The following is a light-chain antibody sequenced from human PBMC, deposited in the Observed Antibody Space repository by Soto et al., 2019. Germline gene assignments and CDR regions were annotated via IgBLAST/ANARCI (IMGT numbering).Light chain of an antibody. CDR1: SSDVGGYNY. CDR3: SSYAGTKTLV. CDR2: EVS. V-gene: IGLV2-14*01. J-gene: IGLJ2*01. Sequence: QSALTQPASVSGSPGQSITISCTGTSSDVGGYNYVSWYQQHPGKAPKLMIYEVSNRPSGVSNRFSGSKSGNTASLTISGLQAGDEADYYCSSYAGTKTLVFGGGTKVTVL.